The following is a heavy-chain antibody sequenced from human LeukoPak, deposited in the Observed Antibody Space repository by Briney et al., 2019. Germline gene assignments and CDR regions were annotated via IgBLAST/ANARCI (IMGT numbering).Heavy chain of an antibody. Sequence: GASVKVSCKTSGYTFTTYPISWVRQAPGQGLEWMGWINTNTGNPTYAQGFFTGRYVFSLDTSVNTAYLQITGLKADDTAVYYCGRDPKLGIRGYTYGYIDFWGQGTLVTVAS. CDR3: GRDPKLGIRGYTYGYIDF. CDR1: GYTFTTYP. CDR2: INTNTGNP. V-gene: IGHV7-4-1*02. J-gene: IGHJ4*02. D-gene: IGHD5-18*01.